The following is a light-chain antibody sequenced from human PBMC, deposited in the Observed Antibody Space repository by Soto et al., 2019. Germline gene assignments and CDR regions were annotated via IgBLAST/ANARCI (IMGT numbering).Light chain of an antibody. J-gene: IGKJ1*01. CDR1: QTVRNNY. CDR3: QQYNSYSMT. CDR2: XXX. V-gene: IGKV3-20*01. Sequence: EFVLTQSPGTLSLSPGERATLSCRASQTVRNNYLAWYQQKPGXXXXXXXYXXXSLESGVTSTFSGSGSGTEFTLTISILQPDDFATYYCQQYNSYSMTFGLVTKVEIK.